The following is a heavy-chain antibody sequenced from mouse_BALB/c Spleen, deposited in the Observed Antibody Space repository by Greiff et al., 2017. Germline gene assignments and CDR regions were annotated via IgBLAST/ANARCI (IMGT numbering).Heavy chain of an antibody. CDR1: GFTFSSYA. Sequence: DVMLVESGGGLVKPGGSLKLSCAASGFTFSSYAMSWVRQSPEKRLEWVAEISSGGSYTYYPDTVTGRFTISRDNAKNTLYLEMSSLRSEDTAMYYCARDTTARYFDVWGAGTTVTVSS. CDR3: ARDTTARYFDV. J-gene: IGHJ1*01. V-gene: IGHV5-9-4*01. D-gene: IGHD1-2*01. CDR2: ISSGGSYT.